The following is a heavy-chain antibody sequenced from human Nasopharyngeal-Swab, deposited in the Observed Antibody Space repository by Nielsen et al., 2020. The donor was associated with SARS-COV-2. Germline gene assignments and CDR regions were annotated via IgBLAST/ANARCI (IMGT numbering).Heavy chain of an antibody. D-gene: IGHD3-3*01. CDR2: TRNKTNSYTT. CDR3: VLESYESYYYYMDV. J-gene: IGHJ6*03. V-gene: IGHV3-72*01. Sequence: APGMGMEWVGRTRNKTNSYTTEYAASVKGRFIITRDDSKNSLYLQMNSLKTQVTAVYYCVLESYESYYYYMDVWGKGTTVTVSS.